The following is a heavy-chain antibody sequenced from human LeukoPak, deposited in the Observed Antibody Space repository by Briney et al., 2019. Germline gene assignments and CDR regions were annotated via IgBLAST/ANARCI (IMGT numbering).Heavy chain of an antibody. CDR3: ARDLVN. CDR1: GXSVSTDDYY. D-gene: IGHD2-21*01. CDR2: IHDSGST. V-gene: IGHV4-61*08. J-gene: IGHJ4*02. Sequence: SETLSLTCTVSGXSVSTDDYYWSWIRQPPGTGLEWIGYIHDSGSTNYNPSLKSRVTISVDTSKNQFSLRLSSVSAADAAVYYCARDLVNWGQGTLVTVSS.